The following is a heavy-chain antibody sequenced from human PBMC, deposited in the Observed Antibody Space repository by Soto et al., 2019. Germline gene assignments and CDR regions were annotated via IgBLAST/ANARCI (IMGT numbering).Heavy chain of an antibody. J-gene: IGHJ4*02. D-gene: IGHD3-9*01. CDR2: IYPGDSDT. V-gene: IGHV5-51*01. Sequence: PGESLKISCKGSGYSLTSYWIGWVRQMPGKGQKWMGIIYPGDSDTRYSPSFQGQVTISADKSISTAYLQWSSLKASDTAMYYCAILLLFFDFLTGLKEGYFFDYWGQGTLVPVSS. CDR1: GYSLTSYW. CDR3: AILLLFFDFLTGLKEGYFFDY.